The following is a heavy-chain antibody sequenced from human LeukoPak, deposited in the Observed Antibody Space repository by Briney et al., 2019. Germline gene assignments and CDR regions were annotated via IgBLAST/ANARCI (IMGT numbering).Heavy chain of an antibody. CDR3: ARDSAGNDY. V-gene: IGHV3-7*01. CDR2: IKQDGSEK. D-gene: IGHD6-13*01. Sequence: GGSLRLSCAASGFTFSTYWMSWVRQAPGKGLEWVANIKQDGSEKYYVDSVKGRFTISRDNAKTSLYLQMNSLRAEDTAMYYCARDSAGNDYWGQGTLVTVSS. CDR1: GFTFSTYW. J-gene: IGHJ4*02.